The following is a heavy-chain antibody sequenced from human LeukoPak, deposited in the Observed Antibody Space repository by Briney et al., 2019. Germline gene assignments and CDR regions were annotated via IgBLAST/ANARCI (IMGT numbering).Heavy chain of an antibody. CDR2: VYPGDSDT. Sequence: GASLKISCKGSGYRFTSYWIGWVRPMPGKGLEWMGIVYPGDSDTRYSPSFQGQVTISADKSISTAYLQWSSLKASDTAMYYCARRGSYSDSTDYTFDYWGQGTLVTVSS. V-gene: IGHV5-51*01. D-gene: IGHD3-22*01. CDR3: ARRGSYSDSTDYTFDY. J-gene: IGHJ4*02. CDR1: GYRFTSYW.